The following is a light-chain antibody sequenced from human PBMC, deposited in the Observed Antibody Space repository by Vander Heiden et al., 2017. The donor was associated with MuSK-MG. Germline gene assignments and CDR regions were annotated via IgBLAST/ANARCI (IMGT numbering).Light chain of an antibody. CDR3: SSYASSKNEV. J-gene: IGLJ1*01. Sequence: QSALTQPPSASGSPGQSVTISCTGTSSDVGGYNYVSWYQQHPGTAPKLMMYEVSKRPSGVPDRFSGSKSGTTASLTVSGLQAEDEADYYCSSYASSKNEVFGTGTKLTVL. CDR2: EVS. V-gene: IGLV2-8*01. CDR1: SSDVGGYNY.